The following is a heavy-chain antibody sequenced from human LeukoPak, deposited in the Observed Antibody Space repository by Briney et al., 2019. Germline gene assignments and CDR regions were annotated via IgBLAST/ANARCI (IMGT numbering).Heavy chain of an antibody. CDR2: ISAYNGNT. CDR3: ARSILYCSGGSCYSADY. D-gene: IGHD2-15*01. CDR1: GYTFTSYG. Sequence: GASVKVSCKASGYTFTSYGISWVRQAPGQGLEWMGWISAYNGNTNYAQKLQARVTMTTDTSTSTAYMELRSLRSDDTAVYYCARSILYCSGGSCYSADYWGQGTLVTVSS. V-gene: IGHV1-18*01. J-gene: IGHJ4*02.